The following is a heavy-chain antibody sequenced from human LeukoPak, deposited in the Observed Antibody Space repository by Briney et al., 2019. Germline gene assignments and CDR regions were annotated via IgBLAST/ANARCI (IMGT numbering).Heavy chain of an antibody. CDR2: ISGSGGST. Sequence: GGSLRLSCAASGFTSSNYEMNWVRQAPGQGLEWVSAISGSGGSTYYADSVKGRFTISRDNSKNTLYLQMNSLRAEDTSIYFCAKALEQETVIALDSWGQGTLVTVSS. V-gene: IGHV3-23*01. CDR1: GFTSSNYE. CDR3: AKALEQETVIALDS. J-gene: IGHJ4*02. D-gene: IGHD6-13*01.